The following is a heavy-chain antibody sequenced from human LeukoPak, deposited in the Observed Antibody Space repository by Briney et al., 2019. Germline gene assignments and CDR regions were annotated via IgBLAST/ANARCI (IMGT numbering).Heavy chain of an antibody. V-gene: IGHV4-39*01. Sequence: PSETLSLTCTVSGGSISSGSYYWGWIRQPPGKGLEWIGSIYYSGSTYYNPSLKSRVTISVDTSKNQFSLKLSSVTAADTAVYYCARHLAYSSSSTFDIWGQGTMVTVSS. CDR2: IYYSGST. CDR3: ARHLAYSSSSTFDI. D-gene: IGHD6-6*01. CDR1: GGSISSGSYY. J-gene: IGHJ3*02.